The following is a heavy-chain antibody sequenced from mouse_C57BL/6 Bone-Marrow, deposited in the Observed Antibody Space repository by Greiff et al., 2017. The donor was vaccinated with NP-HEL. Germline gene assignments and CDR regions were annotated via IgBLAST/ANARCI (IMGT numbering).Heavy chain of an antibody. CDR3: ARRMVTDGGDGYLDY. CDR1: GYTFTSYW. J-gene: IGHJ2*01. Sequence: QVHVKQSGAELAKPGASVKLSCKASGYTFTSYWMHWVKQRPGQGLEWIGYINPSSGYTKYNQKFKDKATLTADKSSSTAYMQLSSLTYEDSAVYYCARRMVTDGGDGYLDYWGQGTTLTVSS. V-gene: IGHV1-7*01. CDR2: INPSSGYT. D-gene: IGHD2-2*01.